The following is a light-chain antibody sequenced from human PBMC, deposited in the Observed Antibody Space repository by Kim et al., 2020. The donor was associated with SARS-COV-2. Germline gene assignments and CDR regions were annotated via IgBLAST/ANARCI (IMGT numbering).Light chain of an antibody. CDR1: SLRIYS. CDR3: GSRASNAEHQWV. V-gene: IGLV3-19*01. J-gene: IGLJ3*02. CDR2: DKT. Sequence: LGQTIRLTCHGDSLRIYSATWYQQKPGHAPSLLIYDKTHRPSGIPDRFSGSSSGNTASLTITEAQAEDEADYYCGSRASNAEHQWVFGGGTQLTVL.